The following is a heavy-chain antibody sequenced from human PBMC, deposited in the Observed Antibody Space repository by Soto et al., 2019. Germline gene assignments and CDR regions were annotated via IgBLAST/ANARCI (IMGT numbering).Heavy chain of an antibody. CDR3: ARPTSGYSYGLFEY. D-gene: IGHD5-18*01. J-gene: IGHJ4*02. CDR1: GFTFSSYS. CDR2: ISSSSSDI. Sequence: PGGSLRLSCAASGFTFSSYSMNWVRQAPGKGLGWVSSISSSSSDIYYSDSVKGRFTISRDNAKNTLYLQMNSLRAEDTAVYYCARPTSGYSYGLFEYWGQGTLVTVSS. V-gene: IGHV3-21*01.